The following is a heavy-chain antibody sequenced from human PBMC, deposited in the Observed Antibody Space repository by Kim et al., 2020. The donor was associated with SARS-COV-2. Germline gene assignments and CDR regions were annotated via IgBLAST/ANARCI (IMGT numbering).Heavy chain of an antibody. Sequence: ASVKVSCKGSAYSLINYVFHWLRQAPGQRPECLGWITPAIRRTKYSEKFQDRVTITMDAATNTVHMELKNLRSEDTAVYYCATINTDVGGDFWGQGTLVTVSP. D-gene: IGHD2-8*02. CDR1: AYSLINYV. J-gene: IGHJ4*02. V-gene: IGHV1-3*01. CDR2: ITPAIRRT. CDR3: ATINTDVGGDF.